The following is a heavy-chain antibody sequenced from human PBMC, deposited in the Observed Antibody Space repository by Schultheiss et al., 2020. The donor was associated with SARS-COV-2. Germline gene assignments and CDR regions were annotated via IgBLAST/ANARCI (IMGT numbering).Heavy chain of an antibody. CDR3: ARNPPEQWLLAHPGAFDI. CDR1: GYSFTSYW. J-gene: IGHJ3*02. D-gene: IGHD3-22*01. V-gene: IGHV5-51*01. Sequence: GESLKISCKGSGYSFTSYWIGWVRQMPGKGLEWMGIIYPGDSDTRYSPSFQGQVTISADKSISTAYLQWSSLKASDTAMYYCARNPPEQWLLAHPGAFDIWGQGTMVTVSS. CDR2: IYPGDSDT.